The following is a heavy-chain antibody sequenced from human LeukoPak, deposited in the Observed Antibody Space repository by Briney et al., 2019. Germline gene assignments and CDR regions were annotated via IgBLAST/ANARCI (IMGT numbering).Heavy chain of an antibody. CDR1: GFTFSHYG. D-gene: IGHD2-15*01. V-gene: IGHV3-21*01. Sequence: PGGSLRLSCATSGFTFSHYGMHWVRQAPGKGLEWVSSISSSSSYIYYADSVKGRFTISRDNAKNSLYLQMNSLRAEDTAVYYCARVGVAAPFDYWGQGTLVTVSS. CDR2: ISSSSSYI. CDR3: ARVGVAAPFDY. J-gene: IGHJ4*02.